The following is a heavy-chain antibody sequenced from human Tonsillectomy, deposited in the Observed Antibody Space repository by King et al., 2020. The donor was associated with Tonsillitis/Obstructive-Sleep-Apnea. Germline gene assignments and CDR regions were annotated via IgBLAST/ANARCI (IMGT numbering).Heavy chain of an antibody. CDR3: ARHGPEYYDSSYNMDV. CDR1: GYSFTNYW. D-gene: IGHD3-3*01. V-gene: IGHV5-10-1*03. J-gene: IGHJ6*02. Sequence: VQLVQSGAEVKKPGESLRISCKGSGYSFTNYWISWVRQMPGKGLEWMGRIDPSDSYTNYSPSFQGHVTISADKSISTAYLQWSTLKASATAMYYCARHGPEYYDSSYNMDVWGQGTTVTVSS. CDR2: IDPSDSYT.